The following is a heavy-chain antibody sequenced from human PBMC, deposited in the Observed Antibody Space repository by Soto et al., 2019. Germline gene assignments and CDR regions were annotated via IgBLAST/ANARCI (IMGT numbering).Heavy chain of an antibody. J-gene: IGHJ6*02. V-gene: IGHV4-31*03. D-gene: IGHD5-18*01. CDR3: ARVGYSYGYYYYGMDV. CDR2: IYYSGST. Sequence: TSETLSLTCTVSGGSISSGGYYWSWIRQHPGKGLEWIGYIYYSGSTYYNPSLKSRVTISVDTSKNQFSLKLSSVTAADTAVYYCARVGYSYGYYYYGMDVWGQGTTVTVSS. CDR1: GGSISSGGYY.